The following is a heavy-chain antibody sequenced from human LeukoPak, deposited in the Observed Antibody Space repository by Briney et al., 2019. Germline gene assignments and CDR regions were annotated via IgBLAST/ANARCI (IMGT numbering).Heavy chain of an antibody. V-gene: IGHV4-59*08. CDR3: ARRPKMSGSGGDTWLDP. J-gene: IGHJ5*02. Sequence: PSESLSLTCTVSGDSISSYNWNWIRESPGKGLEWIGYMFYSGNTNYNPSHKRRLTISLDTSKNQFSLKLRSVTAADAAVYYCARRPKMSGSGGDTWLDPWGQGKLVTVSS. D-gene: IGHD3-3*01. CDR1: GDSISSYN. CDR2: MFYSGNT.